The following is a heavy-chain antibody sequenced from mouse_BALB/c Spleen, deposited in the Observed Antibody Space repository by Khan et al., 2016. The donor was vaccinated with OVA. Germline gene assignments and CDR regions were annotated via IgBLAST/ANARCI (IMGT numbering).Heavy chain of an antibody. Sequence: QVQLKQSGPELVKPGASVKMSCKASGYIFTDYVMNWVKQRTGQGLEWIGQIYPGSDGTYYNEKFKDKATLTADRSSSTAYMQLKSLTSEDSAVYFCARGGWDVFAYWGQGTLVTVSA. D-gene: IGHD4-1*01. CDR1: GYIFTDYV. CDR3: ARGGWDVFAY. CDR2: IYPGSDGT. J-gene: IGHJ3*01. V-gene: IGHV1-77*01.